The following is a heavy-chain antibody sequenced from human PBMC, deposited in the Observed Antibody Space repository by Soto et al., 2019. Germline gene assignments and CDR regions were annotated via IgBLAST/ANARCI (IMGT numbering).Heavy chain of an antibody. V-gene: IGHV3-30*03. CDR2: LSYDGSIK. J-gene: IGHJ4*02. CDR3: TGEVATGY. Sequence: QVQLVESGGGVVQPGRSLRLSCAASGFTLSSYGMHWVRQAPGKGLEWVTFLSYDGSIKLYGDSVKGRFTISRDNSKNALYLEMNSLRTEDTAVYYCTGEVATGYWGQGTLVTVSS. D-gene: IGHD5-12*01. CDR1: GFTLSSYG.